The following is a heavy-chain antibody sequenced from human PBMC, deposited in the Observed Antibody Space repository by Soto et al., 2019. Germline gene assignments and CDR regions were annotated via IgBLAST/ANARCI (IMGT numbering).Heavy chain of an antibody. J-gene: IGHJ4*02. CDR3: ARLSSVSYFDY. D-gene: IGHD1-26*01. CDR2: IYYSGST. Sequence: LSLTCAVSGGSISSGGYSWSWIRQPPGKGLEWIGSIYYSGSTYYNPSLKSRFTMSLDTSKNQFSLKLSSLTAADTAIYYCARLSSVSYFDYWGQGTLVTVSS. CDR1: GGSISSGGYS. V-gene: IGHV4-30-2*03.